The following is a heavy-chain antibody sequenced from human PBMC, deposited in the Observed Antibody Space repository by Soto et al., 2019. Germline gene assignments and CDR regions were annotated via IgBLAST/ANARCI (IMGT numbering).Heavy chain of an antibody. D-gene: IGHD5-18*01. CDR2: ISWNSGSI. V-gene: IGHV3-9*02. CDR1: GFTSDDYA. Sequence: PGGSLRLSCAASGFTSDDYAMHWVRQAPGKGLEWVSGISWNSGSIGYADSVKGRFTISRDNAKNSLYLQMNSLRAEDTALYYCAKSYSYGYLYYYYGMDVWGQGTTVTVSS. J-gene: IGHJ6*02. CDR3: AKSYSYGYLYYYYGMDV.